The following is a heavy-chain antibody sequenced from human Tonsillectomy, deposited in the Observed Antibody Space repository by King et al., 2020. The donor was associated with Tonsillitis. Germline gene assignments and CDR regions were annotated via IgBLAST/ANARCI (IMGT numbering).Heavy chain of an antibody. CDR3: ATTSDFWSGYYTGPFDY. Sequence: HVQLVESGGGLVKPGGSLRLSCAASGFTFSDYYMSWIRQAPGKGLEWISYISSRSSDTNYADSVTDRFTISRDDAKNSLYLQMNSLRAEDTAIYYCATTSDFWSGYYTGPFDYWGQGTLVTVSS. V-gene: IGHV3-11*05. J-gene: IGHJ4*02. CDR1: GFTFSDYY. CDR2: ISSRSSDT. D-gene: IGHD3-3*01.